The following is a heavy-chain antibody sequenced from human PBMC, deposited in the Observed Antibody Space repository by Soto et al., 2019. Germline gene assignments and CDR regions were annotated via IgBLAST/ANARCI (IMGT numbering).Heavy chain of an antibody. V-gene: IGHV3-21*01. Sequence: GGSLRLSCAASGVTFSSYSMNWVRQAPGKGLEWVSSISSSSSYIYYADSVKGRFTISRDNAKNSLYLQMNSLRAEDTAVYYCARESCSSTSCYIGRNWFDPWGQGTLVTVSS. CDR3: ARESCSSTSCYIGRNWFDP. CDR2: ISSSSSYI. CDR1: GVTFSSYS. J-gene: IGHJ5*02. D-gene: IGHD2-2*02.